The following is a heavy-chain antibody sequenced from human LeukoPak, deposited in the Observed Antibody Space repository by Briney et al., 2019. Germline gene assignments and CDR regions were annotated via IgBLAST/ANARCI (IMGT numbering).Heavy chain of an antibody. J-gene: IGHJ4*02. V-gene: IGHV1-69*04. CDR1: GGTFSSYA. CDR2: IIPILGIA. CDR3: ARDQAAAGPVGN. D-gene: IGHD6-13*01. Sequence: ASVKVSCKASGGTFSSYAISWVRQAPGQGLEWMGRIIPILGIANYAQKFQGRVTITADKSTSTAYMELSSLRSEDTAVYYCARDQAAAGPVGNWGQGTLATVSS.